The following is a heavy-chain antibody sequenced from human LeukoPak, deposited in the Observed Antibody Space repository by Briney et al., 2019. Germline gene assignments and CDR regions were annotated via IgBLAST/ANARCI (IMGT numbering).Heavy chain of an antibody. CDR1: CGSISSYY. CDR2: IYYSGST. D-gene: IGHD6-13*01. Sequence: SETLSLTCTVSCGSISSYYWSWIRQPPGKGLEWIGYIYYSGSTNYNPSLKSRVTISVDTSKNQLSLKLSSVTAADTAVYYCASVYSSRTYWFDPWGQGTLVTVSS. V-gene: IGHV4-59*01. CDR3: ASVYSSRTYWFDP. J-gene: IGHJ5*02.